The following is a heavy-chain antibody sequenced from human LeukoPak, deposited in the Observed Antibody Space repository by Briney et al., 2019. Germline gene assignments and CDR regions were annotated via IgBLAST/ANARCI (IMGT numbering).Heavy chain of an antibody. J-gene: IGHJ3*02. V-gene: IGHV3-9*01. Sequence: GRSLRLSCAASGFTFDDYAMHWVRQAPGKGLEWVSGISWSSGSIGYADSVKGRFTISRDNAKNSLYLQMNSLRAEDTALYYCAKDTSMRPDAFDIWGQGTMVTVSS. CDR3: AKDTSMRPDAFDI. CDR1: GFTFDDYA. CDR2: ISWSSGSI. D-gene: IGHD2-2*01.